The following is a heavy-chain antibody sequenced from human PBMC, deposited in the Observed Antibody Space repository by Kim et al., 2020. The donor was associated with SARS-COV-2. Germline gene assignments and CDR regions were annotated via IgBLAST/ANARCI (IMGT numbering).Heavy chain of an antibody. Sequence: AQKCQGRVTITADKATSTAYMELSSLRSEDTAVYYCATRDSSGWYADFDYWGQGTLVTVSS. V-gene: IGHV1-69*02. CDR3: ATRDSSGWYADFDY. D-gene: IGHD6-19*01. J-gene: IGHJ4*02.